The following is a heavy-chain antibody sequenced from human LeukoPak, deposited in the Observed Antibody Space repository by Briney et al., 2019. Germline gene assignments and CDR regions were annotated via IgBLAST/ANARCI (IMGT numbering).Heavy chain of an antibody. CDR1: GFTFSSYW. V-gene: IGHV3-7*01. Sequence: GGSLRLSCAASGFTFSSYWMSWVRQAPGKGLEWVANIKQDGSEKYYVDSVKGRFTISRDNAKNSLYLQMNSLRAEDTAVYYCARGKIAARYYYYMDVWGKGTTVTVSS. CDR3: ARGKIAARYYYYMDV. CDR2: IKQDGSEK. J-gene: IGHJ6*03. D-gene: IGHD6-6*01.